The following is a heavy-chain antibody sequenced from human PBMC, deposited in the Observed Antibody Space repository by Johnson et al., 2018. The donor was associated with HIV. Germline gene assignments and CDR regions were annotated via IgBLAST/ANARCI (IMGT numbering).Heavy chain of an antibody. D-gene: IGHD5-18*01. CDR2: IYTGGST. Sequence: VQLVESGGGLVKTGGSLRLSCAASGFTVSNNYMSWVRQAPGKGLEWVSVIYTGGSTYYADSVKGRFTISRDNARRSVFLQLSRLRAGDTGVYYCARDRGRYGYAAFDIWGQGTMVTVSS. CDR1: GFTVSNNY. CDR3: ARDRGRYGYAAFDI. V-gene: IGHV3-66*01. J-gene: IGHJ3*02.